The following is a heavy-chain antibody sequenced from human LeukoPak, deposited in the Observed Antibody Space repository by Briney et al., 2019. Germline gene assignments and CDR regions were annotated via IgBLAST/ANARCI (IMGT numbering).Heavy chain of an antibody. D-gene: IGHD5-18*01. V-gene: IGHV1-69*05. J-gene: IGHJ3*02. Sequence: ASVKVSCKASGGTFSSYAISWVRQAPGQGLEWMGRIIPIFGTANYAQKFQGRVTITTDESTSTAYMELSSLRSEDPAVYYCARRYSYPDAFDIWGQGTMVTVTS. CDR1: GGTFSSYA. CDR3: ARRYSYPDAFDI. CDR2: IIPIFGTA.